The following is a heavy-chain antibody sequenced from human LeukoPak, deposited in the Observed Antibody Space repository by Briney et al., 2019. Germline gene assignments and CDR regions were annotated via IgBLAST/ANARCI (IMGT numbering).Heavy chain of an antibody. CDR1: GGSISSGRNY. J-gene: IGHJ4*02. CDR2: IYIFSGST. CDR3: ARRATVTNVFDY. D-gene: IGHD4-17*01. V-gene: IGHV4-61*02. Sequence: SETLSLTCTVSGGSISSGRNYWTWIRQPAGKGLEWIGRIYIFSGSTNYNPSLKSRVTISVDTSKNQFSLKLTSVTAADTAVYYCARRATVTNVFDYWGQGTLVTVSS.